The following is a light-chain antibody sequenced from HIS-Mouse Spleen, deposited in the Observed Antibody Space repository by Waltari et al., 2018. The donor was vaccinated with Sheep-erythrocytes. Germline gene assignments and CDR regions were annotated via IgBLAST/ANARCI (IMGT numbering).Light chain of an antibody. V-gene: IGLV2-11*01. CDR1: SSHVGGLTY. CDR3: CSYAGSYNHV. Sequence: QSALTQPRPVSGSPGQSVTTSCTGTSSHVGGLTYVSWYQQHPGKAPKLIIYDVSKRPSGVPDRFSGSKSGNTASLTISGLQAEDEADYYCCSYAGSYNHVFATGTKVTVL. CDR2: DVS. J-gene: IGLJ1*01.